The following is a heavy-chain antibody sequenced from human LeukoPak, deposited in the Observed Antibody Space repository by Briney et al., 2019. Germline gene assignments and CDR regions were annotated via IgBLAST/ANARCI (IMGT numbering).Heavy chain of an antibody. CDR1: GFTFTSYW. J-gene: IGHJ4*02. CDR2: IKQDGSEK. CDR3: ARTSSTFGGVIVPFDY. D-gene: IGHD3-16*02. Sequence: GSLRLSCAASGFTFTSYWMSWVRQAPGKGLEWVANIKQDGSEKYYVDSVKGRFTISRDNAKNPLYLQINSLRAEDTAVYYCARTSSTFGGVIVPFDYWGQGTLVTVSS. V-gene: IGHV3-7*01.